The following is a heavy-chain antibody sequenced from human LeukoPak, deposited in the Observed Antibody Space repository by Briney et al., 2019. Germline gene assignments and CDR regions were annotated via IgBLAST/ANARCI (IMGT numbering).Heavy chain of an antibody. CDR1: GFAVSSNY. V-gene: IGHV3-53*01. CDR2: IYSGGTT. CDR3: ARDWYSSGRS. D-gene: IGHD6-19*01. J-gene: IGHJ4*02. Sequence: GGSLRLSCAASGFAVSSNYMSWVRQAPGKGLEWVSVIYSGGTTYYADSVKGRFTISRDNSESTLYLQMNSLRAEDTAVYYCARDWYSSGRSWGQGTLVTVSS.